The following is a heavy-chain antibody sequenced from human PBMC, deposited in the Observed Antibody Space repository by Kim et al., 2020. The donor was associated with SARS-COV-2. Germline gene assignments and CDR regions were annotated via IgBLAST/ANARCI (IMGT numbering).Heavy chain of an antibody. CDR1: GDSISSSTYF. CDR2: VKYRGSS. V-gene: IGHV4-39*01. CDR3: ARHPQGSLSLDY. J-gene: IGHJ4*02. D-gene: IGHD1-26*01. Sequence: SETLSLTCTVSGDSISSSTYFWGWIRQPPGKNLEWIGTVKYRGSSYYNESLKSRVTISVDTSKNQFSLELSSVTAADTAVYYCARHPQGSLSLDYWGQGILVFVSS.